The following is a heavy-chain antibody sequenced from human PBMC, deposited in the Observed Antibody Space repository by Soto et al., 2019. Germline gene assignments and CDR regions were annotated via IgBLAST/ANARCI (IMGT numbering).Heavy chain of an antibody. CDR2: IYYSGSG. D-gene: IGHD3-10*01. J-gene: IGHJ6*02. Sequence: SETLSLTCTVSGGSISSYYWSWIRQPAGKGLGWVGYIYYSGSGNYNPSLKSRVTISVDTYKNQFSLKLSSVTAADTAVYYCARDGYYYGSGSYYRVPYYYYGMDVWGQGTTVTVSS. CDR1: GGSISSYY. V-gene: IGHV4-59*01. CDR3: ARDGYYYGSGSYYRVPYYYYGMDV.